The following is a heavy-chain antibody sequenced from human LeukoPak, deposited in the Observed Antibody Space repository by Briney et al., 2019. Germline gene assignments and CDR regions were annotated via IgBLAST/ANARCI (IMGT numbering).Heavy chain of an antibody. CDR1: GFTFSSYA. CDR2: ISYDGSNK. Sequence: GGSLRLSCAASGFTFSSYAMHWVRQAPGKGLEWVAVISYDGSNKYYADSVKGRFTISRDNSKNTVYLQMNSLRDEDTAVYYCAKGNAVRGVQNYYFYYMGAWGKGTTVTISS. D-gene: IGHD3-10*01. J-gene: IGHJ6*03. V-gene: IGHV3-30*04. CDR3: AKGNAVRGVQNYYFYYMGA.